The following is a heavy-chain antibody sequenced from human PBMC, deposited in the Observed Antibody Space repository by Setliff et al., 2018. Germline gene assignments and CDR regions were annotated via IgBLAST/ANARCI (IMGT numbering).Heavy chain of an antibody. CDR3: ARMSGFQYIDV. V-gene: IGHV4-61*09. CDR2: IYTSWST. D-gene: IGHD3-3*01. CDR1: GDSISSRRNY. J-gene: IGHJ6*03. Sequence: TLSLTCTVSGDSISSRRNYWGWFRQPAGKELEWIGQIYTSWSTNYNPSLRSRVTISLDTSKNQFSLSLTSVTAEDTAVYYCARMSGFQYIDVWDKGTTVTVSS.